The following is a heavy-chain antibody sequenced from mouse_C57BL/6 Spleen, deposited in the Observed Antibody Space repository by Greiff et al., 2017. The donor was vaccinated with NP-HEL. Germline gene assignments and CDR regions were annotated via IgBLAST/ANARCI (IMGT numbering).Heavy chain of an antibody. CDR1: GYTFTNYW. D-gene: IGHD2-4*01. J-gene: IGHJ4*01. V-gene: IGHV1-63*01. CDR3: ARQGDYDSGMDY. Sequence: QVQLQQSGAELVRPGTSVKMSCKASGYTFTNYWIGWAKQRPGHGLEWIGDIYPGGGYTNYNEKFKGKATLTADKSSSTAYMQFSSLTSEDSAIYYCARQGDYDSGMDYWGQGTSVTVSS. CDR2: IYPGGGYT.